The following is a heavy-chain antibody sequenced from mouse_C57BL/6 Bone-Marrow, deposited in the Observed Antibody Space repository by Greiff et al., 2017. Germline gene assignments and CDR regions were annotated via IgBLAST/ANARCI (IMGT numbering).Heavy chain of an antibody. J-gene: IGHJ3*01. CDR3: ARAESIYGWFAY. Sequence: QVQLKQSGAELARPGASVKLSCKASGYNITCYGIRWVKQRTGQGLEWIGEIYPRSGNTEYNEKFQGKATLTADKSSSTAYMELRSLTSADSAVYFCARAESIYGWFAYGGQGTLVTVSA. CDR2: IYPRSGNT. V-gene: IGHV1-81*01. D-gene: IGHD5-1*01. CDR1: GYNITCYG.